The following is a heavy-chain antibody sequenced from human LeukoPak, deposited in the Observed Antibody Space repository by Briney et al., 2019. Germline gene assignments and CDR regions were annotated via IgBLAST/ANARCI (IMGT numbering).Heavy chain of an antibody. CDR3: ARRGRYGGFDP. CDR1: GGSFSGYY. Sequence: SETLSLTCAVYGGSFSGYYWSWIRQPPGKGLEWIGEINHSGSTNYNPSLKSRVTISVDTSKNQFSLKLSSVTAADTAVYYCARRGRYGGFDPWGQGTLVTVSS. D-gene: IGHD3-16*01. CDR2: INHSGST. V-gene: IGHV4-34*01. J-gene: IGHJ5*02.